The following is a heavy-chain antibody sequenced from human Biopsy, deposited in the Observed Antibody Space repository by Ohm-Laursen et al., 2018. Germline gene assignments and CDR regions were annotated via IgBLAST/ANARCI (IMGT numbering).Heavy chain of an antibody. CDR3: ARGNEVMVTGPYFFDY. Sequence: ETLSLTCTVSGVSISSYFWNWIRQPPGKGLEWIGDIYYSGSTKYNPSLKSRVTISVDMSKSQLSLKLTSVTTADTAVYYCARGNEVMVTGPYFFDYWGQGTLVIVSS. CDR1: GVSISSYF. V-gene: IGHV4-59*01. D-gene: IGHD2-21*02. J-gene: IGHJ4*02. CDR2: IYYSGST.